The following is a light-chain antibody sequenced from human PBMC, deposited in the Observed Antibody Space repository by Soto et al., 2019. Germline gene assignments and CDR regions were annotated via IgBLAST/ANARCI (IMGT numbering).Light chain of an antibody. V-gene: IGKV3-20*01. CDR2: GTS. CDR1: QSVSSSY. Sequence: EIVLTQSPDTLSLSPGDRATLSCRASQSVSSSYLAWYQQTPGQAPRLLIYGTSNRDTGIPDRFSGSGSGTDFTLTISRLEPEDFAVYYCQQYGNSRWTFGQGTKVEIK. J-gene: IGKJ1*01. CDR3: QQYGNSRWT.